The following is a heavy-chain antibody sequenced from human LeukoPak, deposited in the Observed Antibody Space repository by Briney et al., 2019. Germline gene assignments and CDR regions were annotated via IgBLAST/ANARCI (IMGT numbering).Heavy chain of an antibody. CDR2: ISYHGNNK. D-gene: IGHD6-13*01. CDR1: GFTFTSYA. V-gene: IGHV3-30*01. CDR3: ARETGLGIAVAGTVDY. Sequence: QPGGSLRLSCGASGFTFTSYAMHWFRQAPGKGLEWVAGISYHGNNKYSADSVKGRFTISRDNSNNTLYLQMNSLRADDTAVFYCARETGLGIAVAGTVDYWGQGTLVTVSS. J-gene: IGHJ4*02.